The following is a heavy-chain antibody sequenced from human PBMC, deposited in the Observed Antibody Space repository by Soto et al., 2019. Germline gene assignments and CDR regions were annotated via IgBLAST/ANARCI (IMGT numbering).Heavy chain of an antibody. CDR2: ISSSSSTI. D-gene: IGHD6-13*01. J-gene: IGHJ5*02. V-gene: IGHV3-48*04. CDR3: ARDLGIAAADNWFDP. CDR1: GFTFSSYS. Sequence: GGSLRLSCAASGFTFSSYSMNWVRQAPGKGLEWVSYISSSSSTIYYADSVKGRFTISRDNAKNSLYLQMNSLRAEDTAVYYCARDLGIAAADNWFDPWGQGTLVTVSS.